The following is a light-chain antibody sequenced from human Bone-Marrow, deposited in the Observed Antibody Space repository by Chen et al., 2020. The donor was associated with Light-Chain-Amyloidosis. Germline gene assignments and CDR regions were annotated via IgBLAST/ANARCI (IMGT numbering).Light chain of an antibody. CDR2: EVS. CDR3: CSYAGSSTWV. CDR1: SSDVGSYNL. V-gene: IGLV2-23*02. J-gene: IGLJ3*02. Sequence: QSALTQPASVSGSPGQSITISCTGTSSDVGSYNLVSWYQQHPGKAPKLMIYEVSKRPSGVSKRFSGSKSGTTASLTSSGRQAEDEADYYCCSYAGSSTWVFGGGTKLTVL.